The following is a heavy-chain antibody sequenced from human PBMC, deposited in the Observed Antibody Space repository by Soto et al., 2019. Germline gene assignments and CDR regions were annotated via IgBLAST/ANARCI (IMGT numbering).Heavy chain of an antibody. CDR2: IYHSGST. J-gene: IGHJ4*02. CDR1: GDSIGSSNW. Sequence: QVQLQESGPGLVKPSGTLSLTCGVSGDSIGSSNWWSWVRQPPGKGLEWIGEIYHSGSTNYNPSLRRRVTISVDKSKTQFSLKWSSVTAADAAVYYCARLVGATLVDYWGQGTLVTVSS. V-gene: IGHV4-4*02. CDR3: ARLVGATLVDY. D-gene: IGHD1-26*01.